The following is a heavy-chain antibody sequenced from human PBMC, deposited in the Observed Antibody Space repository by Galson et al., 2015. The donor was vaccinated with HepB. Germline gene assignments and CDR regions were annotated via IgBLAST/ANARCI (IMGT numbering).Heavy chain of an antibody. J-gene: IGHJ4*02. Sequence: ETLSLTCAVYGGSFSGYYWSWIRQPPGKGLEWIGEINHSGSTNYNPSLKSRVTISVDTSKNQFSLKLSSVTAADTAVYYCARGRTYYYGSGSYYTPIDYWGQGTLVTVSS. CDR3: ARGRTYYYGSGSYYTPIDY. CDR1: GGSFSGYY. D-gene: IGHD3-10*01. CDR2: INHSGST. V-gene: IGHV4-34*01.